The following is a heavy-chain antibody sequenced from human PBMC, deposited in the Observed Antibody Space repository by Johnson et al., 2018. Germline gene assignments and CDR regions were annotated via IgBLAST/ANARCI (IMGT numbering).Heavy chain of an antibody. CDR1: GFTFSDHG. V-gene: IGHV3-33*01. J-gene: IGHJ6*02. D-gene: IGHD6-6*01. CDR2: IWYDGSKK. Sequence: QVQLVESGGGVVQPGTSLRLSCIASGFTFSDHGFFWVRQAPGTGLEGVAVIWYDGSKKYYADSVKGRFSVAREDSKNTLYLQMSSLRAEDTAVYYCASDAARARLDVWGQGATVTVSS. CDR3: ASDAARARLDV.